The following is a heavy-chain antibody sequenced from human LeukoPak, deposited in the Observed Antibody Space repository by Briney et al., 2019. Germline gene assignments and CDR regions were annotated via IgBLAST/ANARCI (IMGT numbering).Heavy chain of an antibody. D-gene: IGHD5-18*01. CDR1: GFTFSSYW. J-gene: IGHJ5*02. V-gene: IGHV3-74*01. Sequence: GGSLRLSCAASGFTFSSYWMHWVRQAPGKGLVWVSRINSDGSSTIYADSVKGRFTISRDNAKNTLYLQMNSLRAEDTAVYYCARDDAGYSYDPRGWFDPWGQGTLVTVSS. CDR2: INSDGSST. CDR3: ARDDAGYSYDPRGWFDP.